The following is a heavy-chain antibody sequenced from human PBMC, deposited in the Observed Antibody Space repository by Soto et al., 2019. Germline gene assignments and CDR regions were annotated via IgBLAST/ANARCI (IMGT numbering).Heavy chain of an antibody. CDR3: ARDGVVAGIFDY. D-gene: IGHD6-19*01. CDR2: IYYSGST. CDR1: GGSISSYY. V-gene: IGHV4-59*01. J-gene: IGHJ4*02. Sequence: SETLSLSCTVSGGSISSYYWSWIRQPPGKGLEWIGYIYYSGSTNYNPSLKSRVTISVDTSKNQFSLKLSSVTAADTAVYYCARDGVVAGIFDYWGQRTLVTVSS.